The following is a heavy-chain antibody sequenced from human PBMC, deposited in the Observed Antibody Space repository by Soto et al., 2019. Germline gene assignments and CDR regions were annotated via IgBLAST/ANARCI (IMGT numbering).Heavy chain of an antibody. J-gene: IGHJ5*02. CDR2: IYSGGST. CDR1: GFTVSSNY. Sequence: GGSLRLSCAASGFTVSSNYMSWVRQAPGKGLEWVSVIYSGGSTYYADSVKGRFTISRDNSKNTLYLQMNSLRAEDTAVYYCARGITIFGVVRWFDPWGQGTLVTVSS. D-gene: IGHD3-3*01. V-gene: IGHV3-53*01. CDR3: ARGITIFGVVRWFDP.